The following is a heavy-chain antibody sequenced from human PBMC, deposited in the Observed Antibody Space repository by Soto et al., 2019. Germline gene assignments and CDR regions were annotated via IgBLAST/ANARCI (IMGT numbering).Heavy chain of an antibody. CDR2: IYYTGAT. J-gene: IGHJ4*02. D-gene: IGHD6-25*01. Sequence: QVELQESGPRLVKSSGTLSLTCEVSSVSISTGNWWSWVRQPPGKGLEWIGEIYYTGATNYNPSRKSRVTMTIDKSKDQFPLILTSATAADTAVYYCARVFSSGSGWMYYFDFWGQGILVSVSS. CDR1: SVSISTGNW. V-gene: IGHV4-4*02. CDR3: ARVFSSGSGWMYYFDF.